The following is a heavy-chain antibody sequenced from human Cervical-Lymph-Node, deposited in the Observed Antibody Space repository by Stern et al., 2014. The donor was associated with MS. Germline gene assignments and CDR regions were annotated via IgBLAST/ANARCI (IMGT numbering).Heavy chain of an antibody. D-gene: IGHD3-10*01. CDR2: VSWDSGAI. Sequence: QLVESGGDLVQPGRSLRLSCVASGFTLGDYAMHWVRHAPGTGLEWVAGVSWDSGAIGYAESVKGRFTISRDNAKNSLYLQMNSLRLEDSALYYCAREKSDSILWFGDLRDYNYGMDVWGRGTTVTVSS. CDR1: GFTLGDYA. V-gene: IGHV3-9*01. J-gene: IGHJ6*02. CDR3: AREKSDSILWFGDLRDYNYGMDV.